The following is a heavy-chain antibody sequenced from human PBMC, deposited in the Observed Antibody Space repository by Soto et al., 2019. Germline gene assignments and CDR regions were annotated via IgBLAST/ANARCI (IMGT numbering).Heavy chain of an antibody. J-gene: IGHJ4*02. Sequence: SETLSLTCTVSGGSIRSYYWSWIRQPPGKGLEWIGYIYSSGSTNYNPSLKSRVTISVDTSKNQFSLKLSSVTAADTAVYYCGRGSGWYYYWGQGRLVTVSS. V-gene: IGHV4-59*12. CDR3: GRGSGWYYY. CDR2: IYSSGST. D-gene: IGHD6-19*01. CDR1: GGSIRSYY.